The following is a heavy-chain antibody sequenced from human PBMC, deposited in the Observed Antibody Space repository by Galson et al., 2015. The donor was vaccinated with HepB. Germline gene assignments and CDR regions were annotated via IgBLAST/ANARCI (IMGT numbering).Heavy chain of an antibody. Sequence: LRLSCAGSRFTFSGSAIHWVRQASGKGLEWIGHIGSKTNNYATAYTASVKGRFTISRDDSKNMAYLQMNRLRTEDTAVYYCTRLGDLSGYSSCWGQGTLVTVSS. V-gene: IGHV3-73*01. CDR2: IGSKTNNYAT. CDR1: RFTFSGSA. J-gene: IGHJ4*02. CDR3: TRLGDLSGYSSC. D-gene: IGHD5-12*01.